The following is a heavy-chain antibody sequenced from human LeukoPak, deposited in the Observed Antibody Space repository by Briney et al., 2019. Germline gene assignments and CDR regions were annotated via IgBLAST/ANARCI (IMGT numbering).Heavy chain of an antibody. V-gene: IGHV3-48*03. J-gene: IGHJ4*02. D-gene: IGHD4-17*01. Sequence: PGGSLRLSCAASGFTFSSYEMNWVRQASGKGLEWVSYISSSGSTIYYADSVKGRFTISRDNAKNSLYLQMNSLRAEDTAVYYCARGPSVTQVYWGQGTLVTVSS. CDR2: ISSSGSTI. CDR3: ARGPSVTQVY. CDR1: GFTFSSYE.